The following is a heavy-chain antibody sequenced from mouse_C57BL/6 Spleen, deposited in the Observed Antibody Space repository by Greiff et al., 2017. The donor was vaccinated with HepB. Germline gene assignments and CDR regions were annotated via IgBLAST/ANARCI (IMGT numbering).Heavy chain of an antibody. CDR3: ARHRTRVTDYYAMDY. V-gene: IGHV5-6*01. J-gene: IGHJ4*01. CDR1: GFTFSSYG. D-gene: IGHD2-12*01. CDR2: ISSGGSYT. Sequence: EVQLVESGGDLVKPGGSLKLSCAASGFTFSSYGMSWVRQTPDKRLEWVATISSGGSYTYYPDSVKGRFTISRDNAKNTLYLQMSSLKSEDTAMYYGARHRTRVTDYYAMDYWGQGTSVTVSS.